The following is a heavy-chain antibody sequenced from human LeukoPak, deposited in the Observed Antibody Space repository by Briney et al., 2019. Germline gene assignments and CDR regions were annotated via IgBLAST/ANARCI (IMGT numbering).Heavy chain of an antibody. CDR3: ARVDGDGYNYY. CDR2: IIPIFGTA. D-gene: IGHD5-24*01. V-gene: IGHV1-69*13. J-gene: IGHJ4*02. Sequence: ASVNVSFKASGGTFSIYAISWVRQAPGQGLEWMGGIIPIFGTANYAQKFQGRVTITADESTSTAYMELSSLRSEDTAVYYCARVDGDGYNYYWGQGTLVTVSS. CDR1: GGTFSIYA.